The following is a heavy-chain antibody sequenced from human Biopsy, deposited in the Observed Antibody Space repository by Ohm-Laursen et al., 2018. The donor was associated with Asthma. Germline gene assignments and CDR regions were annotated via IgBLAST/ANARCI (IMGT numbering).Heavy chain of an antibody. J-gene: IGHJ3*02. Sequence: SLRLSCTASGFTFSSYGMHWVRQAPGKGLEWVAVISYDGSNKYYADSVKGRFTISRDNSKNTLYLQMNSLRAEDTAVYYCARGNHHLDYGGNSGAFDIWGQGTMVTVSS. CDR1: GFTFSSYG. D-gene: IGHD4-23*01. CDR2: ISYDGSNK. CDR3: ARGNHHLDYGGNSGAFDI. V-gene: IGHV3-30*03.